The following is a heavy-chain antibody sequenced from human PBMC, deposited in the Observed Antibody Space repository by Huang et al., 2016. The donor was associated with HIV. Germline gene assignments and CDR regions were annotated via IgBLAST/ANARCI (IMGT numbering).Heavy chain of an antibody. CDR3: ARHFGSWSGYFDS. D-gene: IGHD3-10*01. J-gene: IGHJ4*02. CDR1: GGSITDSNYY. V-gene: IGHV4-39*01. Sequence: QLQLQESGPGLVRPSETLSLICTVSGGSITDSNYYGGWIRQPPGKGLEGIGSSYYSGDTDYNPSLKSRVTMSVDTSKKRFSLDIRSVAVADTAIYYCARHFGSWSGYFDSWGQGTLVPVSS. CDR2: SYYSGDT.